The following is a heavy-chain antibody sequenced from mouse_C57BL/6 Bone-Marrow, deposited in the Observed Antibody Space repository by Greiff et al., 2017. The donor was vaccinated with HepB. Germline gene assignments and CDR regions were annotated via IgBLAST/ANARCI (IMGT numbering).Heavy chain of an antibody. Sequence: QVTLKESGPGILQSSQTLSLTCSFSGFSLSTSGMGVSWIRQPSGKGLEWLAHIYWDDDKRYNPSLKSRLTISKDTSRNQVFLKITSVDTADTATYYCARSEKGWLLERDYAMDYWGQGTSVTVSS. CDR3: ARSEKGWLLERDYAMDY. CDR2: IYWDDDK. CDR1: GFSLSTSGMG. D-gene: IGHD2-3*01. V-gene: IGHV8-12*01. J-gene: IGHJ4*01.